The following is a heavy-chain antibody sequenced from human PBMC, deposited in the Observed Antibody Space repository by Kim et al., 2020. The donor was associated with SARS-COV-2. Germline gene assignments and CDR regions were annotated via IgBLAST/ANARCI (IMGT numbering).Heavy chain of an antibody. J-gene: IGHJ6*02. Sequence: GGSLRLSCAASGFTFSSYSMNWVRQAPGKGLEWVSSISSSSSYIYYADSVKGRFTISRDNAKNSLYLQMNSLRAEDTAVYYCARETVAGLVYYYYGMDVWGQGTTVTVSS. CDR2: ISSSSSYI. D-gene: IGHD6-19*01. V-gene: IGHV3-21*01. CDR1: GFTFSSYS. CDR3: ARETVAGLVYYYYGMDV.